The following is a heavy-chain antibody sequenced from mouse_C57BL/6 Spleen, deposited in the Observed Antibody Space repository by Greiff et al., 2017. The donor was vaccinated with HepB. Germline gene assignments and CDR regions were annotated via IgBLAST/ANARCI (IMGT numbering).Heavy chain of an antibody. CDR2: IDPSDSYT. D-gene: IGHD1-1*01. Sequence: QVQLQQPGAELVKPGASVKLSCKASGYTFTSYWMQWVKQRPGQGLEWIGEIDPSDSYTNYNQKFKGKATLTVDTSSSTAYMQLSSLTSEDSAVYYCAGYYGSSYQLYWYFDVWGTGTTVTVSS. V-gene: IGHV1-50*01. CDR1: GYTFTSYW. J-gene: IGHJ1*03. CDR3: AGYYGSSYQLYWYFDV.